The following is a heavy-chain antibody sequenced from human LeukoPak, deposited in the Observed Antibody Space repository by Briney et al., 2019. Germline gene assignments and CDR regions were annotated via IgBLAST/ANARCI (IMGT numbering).Heavy chain of an antibody. CDR1: GGSISSGTYY. Sequence: AAETLSLTCTVSGGSISSGTYYWSWIRQPAGKGLEWIGRIYTSGTTNYNPSLKSRVTISVDTSKNQFSLKLSSVTAAGTAVYYCARALYSGYDSYYYYMDVWGKGTTVTISS. CDR2: IYTSGTT. V-gene: IGHV4-61*02. J-gene: IGHJ6*03. CDR3: ARALYSGYDSYYYYMDV. D-gene: IGHD5-12*01.